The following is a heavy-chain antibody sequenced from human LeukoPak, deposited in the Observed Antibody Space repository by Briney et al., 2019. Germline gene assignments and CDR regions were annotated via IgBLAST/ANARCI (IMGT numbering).Heavy chain of an antibody. CDR3: ARHILTGFYYYYGMGV. CDR2: IYYSGST. Sequence: SETLSLTCTVSGGSISSYYWSWIRQPPGKGLEWIGYIYYSGSTNYNPSLKSRVTISVDTSKNQFSLKLSSVTAADTAVYYCARHILTGFYYYYGMGVWGQGTTVTVSS. CDR1: GGSISSYY. D-gene: IGHD3-9*01. J-gene: IGHJ6*02. V-gene: IGHV4-59*08.